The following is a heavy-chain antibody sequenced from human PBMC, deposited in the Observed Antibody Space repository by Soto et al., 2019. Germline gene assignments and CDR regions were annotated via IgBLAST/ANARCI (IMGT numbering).Heavy chain of an antibody. J-gene: IGHJ6*02. CDR1: GYSFTSYW. CDR3: ASPYSSSSHGMDV. CDR2: IYPGDSDT. D-gene: IGHD6-6*01. V-gene: IGHV5-51*01. Sequence: ESLKISCKGSGYSFTSYWIGWVRQMPGKGLEWMGIIYPGDSDTRYSPSFQGQVTIPADKSISTAYLQWSSLKASDTAMYYCASPYSSSSHGMDVWGQGTTVTVSS.